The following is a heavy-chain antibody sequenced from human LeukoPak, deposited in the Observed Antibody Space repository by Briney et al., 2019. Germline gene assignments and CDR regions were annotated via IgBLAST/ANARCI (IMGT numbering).Heavy chain of an antibody. D-gene: IGHD3-22*01. CDR2: INPSGGST. CDR3: AREFDNYYDSSGNDY. Sequence: ASVKVSCKASGYTFTGYYMHWVRQAPGQGLEWMGIINPSGGSTSYAQKFQGRVTMTRDMSTSTVYMELSSLRSEDTAVYYCAREFDNYYDSSGNDYWGQGTLVTVSS. V-gene: IGHV1-46*01. CDR1: GYTFTGYY. J-gene: IGHJ4*02.